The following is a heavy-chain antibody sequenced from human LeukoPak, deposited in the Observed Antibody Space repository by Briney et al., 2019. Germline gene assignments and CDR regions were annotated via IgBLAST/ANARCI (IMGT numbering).Heavy chain of an antibody. CDR2: ISGSGGST. V-gene: IGHV3-23*01. CDR3: AKGAYGSGTMGNWFDP. CDR1: GFTFSSYA. J-gene: IGHJ5*02. Sequence: PGGSLRLSCAASGFTFSSYAMSWVRQAPGKGLEWVSAISGSGGSTYSADSVKGRFTISRDNSKNTLYLQMNSLRAEDTAVYYCAKGAYGSGTMGNWFDPWGQGTLVTVSS. D-gene: IGHD3-10*01.